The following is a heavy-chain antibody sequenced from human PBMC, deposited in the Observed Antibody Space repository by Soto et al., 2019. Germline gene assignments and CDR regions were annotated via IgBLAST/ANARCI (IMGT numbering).Heavy chain of an antibody. CDR3: ARAMTTVTTVYSFSFYYGMDV. CDR1: GYTFTSYY. V-gene: IGHV1-46*01. Sequence: ASVKVSCKASGYTFTSYYMHWVRQAPGQGLEWMGIINPSGGSTSYAQKFQGRVTMTRDTSTSTVYMELSSLRSEDTAVYYCARAMTTVTTVYSFSFYYGMDVWGQGTTVTVSS. D-gene: IGHD4-4*01. CDR2: INPSGGST. J-gene: IGHJ6*02.